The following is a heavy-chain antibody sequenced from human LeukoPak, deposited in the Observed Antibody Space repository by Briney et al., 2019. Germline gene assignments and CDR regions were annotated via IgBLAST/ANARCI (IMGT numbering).Heavy chain of an antibody. D-gene: IGHD3-10*01. CDR1: GFTFSSYS. J-gene: IGHJ6*03. CDR3: ARQGRALITMVRGVYYMDV. CDR2: ISSSSSYI. V-gene: IGHV3-21*01. Sequence: GGSLRLSCAASGFTFSSYSMNWVRQAPGKGLEWVSSISSSSSYIYYADSVKGRFTISRDNAKNSLYLQMNSLRAEDTAVYYCARQGRALITMVRGVYYMDVWGKGTTVTISS.